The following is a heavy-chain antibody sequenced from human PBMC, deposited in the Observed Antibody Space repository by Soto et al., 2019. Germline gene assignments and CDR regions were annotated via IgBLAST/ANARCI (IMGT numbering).Heavy chain of an antibody. V-gene: IGHV4-38-2*02. CDR3: ARDGVGHDAQIDY. Sequence: SETLSLTCAVSGYSITSGYYWAWIRQSPGKGLEWIGSLHHSGYSFYNSSLKSRVTISLDPPKNEFSLKVNSVTAADTAVYYCARDGVGHDAQIDYWAKGTMVTVCS. D-gene: IGHD1-26*01. J-gene: IGHJ4*02. CDR1: GYSITSGYY. CDR2: LHHSGYS.